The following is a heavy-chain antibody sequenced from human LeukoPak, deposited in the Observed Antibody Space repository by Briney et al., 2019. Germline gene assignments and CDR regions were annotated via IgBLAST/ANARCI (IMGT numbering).Heavy chain of an antibody. Sequence: GRSLRLTCAASGFTFSSYGMHWVRQAPGKGLEWVAVISYDGSNKYYADSVKGRFTISRDNSKNTLYLQTNSLRAEDTAVYYCAKEGDYGPYYFDYWGQGTLVTVSS. V-gene: IGHV3-30*18. CDR3: AKEGDYGPYYFDY. J-gene: IGHJ4*02. CDR1: GFTFSSYG. D-gene: IGHD4/OR15-4a*01. CDR2: ISYDGSNK.